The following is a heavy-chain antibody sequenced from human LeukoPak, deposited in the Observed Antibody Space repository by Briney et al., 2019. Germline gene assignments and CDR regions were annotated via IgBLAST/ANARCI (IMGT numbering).Heavy chain of an antibody. CDR3: TRLGGGYGELDN. V-gene: IGHV3-73*01. D-gene: IGHD5-12*01. J-gene: IGHJ4*02. CDR1: GFTFSGPA. Sequence: GGSLKLSCAASGFTFSGPAMHWVRQASGKGLEWVGHIRSKANSYATAYAASVRGRFTISRDDSKKTAHLQMSSLKTEEPAVYFCTRLGGGYGELDNWGQGTLVTVSS. CDR2: IRSKANSYAT.